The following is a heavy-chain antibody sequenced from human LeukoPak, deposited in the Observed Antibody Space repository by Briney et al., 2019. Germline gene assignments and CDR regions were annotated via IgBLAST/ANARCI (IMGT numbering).Heavy chain of an antibody. Sequence: ASVKVSCKASGYTFTSYAMHWVRQAPGQGLEWMGWINAGNGNTKYSQEFQGRVTITRDTSASTAYMELSSLRSEDTAVYYCAGGRTDIVVIPATLRNCFFVFGGEGTLVTVLS. J-gene: IGHJ4*02. CDR1: GYTFTSYA. V-gene: IGHV1-3*03. CDR2: INAGNGNT. CDR3: AGGRTDIVVIPATLRNCFFVF. D-gene: IGHD2-2*01.